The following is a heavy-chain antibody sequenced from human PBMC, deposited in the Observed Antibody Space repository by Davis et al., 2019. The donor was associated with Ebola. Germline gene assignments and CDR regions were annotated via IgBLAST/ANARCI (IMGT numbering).Heavy chain of an antibody. D-gene: IGHD3-16*01. CDR2: IKQDGSEK. J-gene: IGHJ6*02. Sequence: GESLKISCAGSGFTFSTYWMTWVRQAPGKGLEWVANIKQDGSEKYYVDSVKGRFTISRDNAENSLDLQMNSLRAEDTALYYCAKDLWGSSYYYYGMDVWGQGTTVTVSS. CDR1: GFTFSTYW. CDR3: AKDLWGSSYYYYGMDV. V-gene: IGHV3-7*03.